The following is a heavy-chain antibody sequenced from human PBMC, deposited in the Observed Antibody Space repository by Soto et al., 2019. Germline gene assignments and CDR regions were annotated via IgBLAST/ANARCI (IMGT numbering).Heavy chain of an antibody. CDR1: GFTLSSYA. V-gene: IGHV3-30-3*01. Sequence: QVQLVEYGGGVVQPGRSLRLSCAASGFTLSSYAMHWVRQAPGKGPEGVAVTSHDGSNKYYADSVKGRFTISRDNSKNSGDLQMHSLRDEDTAMCDCAGDLGGYGDGVLDYWGQGTLVSVSS. D-gene: IGHD4-17*01. CDR3: AGDLGGYGDGVLDY. CDR2: TSHDGSNK. J-gene: IGHJ4*02.